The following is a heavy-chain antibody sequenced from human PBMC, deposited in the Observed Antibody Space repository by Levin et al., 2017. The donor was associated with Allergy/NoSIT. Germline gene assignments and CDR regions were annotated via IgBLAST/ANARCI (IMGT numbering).Heavy chain of an antibody. CDR1: GGSISSSSYY. CDR2: IYYSGST. CDR3: ASFSSGWSYFDY. J-gene: IGHJ4*02. Sequence: SETLSLTCTVSGGSISSSSYYWGWIRQPPGKGLEWIGSIYYSGSTYYNPSLKSRVTISVDTSKNQFSLKLSSVTAADTAVYYCASFSSGWSYFDYWGQGTLVTVSS. D-gene: IGHD6-19*01. V-gene: IGHV4-39*01.